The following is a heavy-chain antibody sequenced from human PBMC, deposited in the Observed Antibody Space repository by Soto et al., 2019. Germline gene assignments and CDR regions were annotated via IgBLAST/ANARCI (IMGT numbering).Heavy chain of an antibody. V-gene: IGHV3-21*01. J-gene: IGHJ3*02. Sequence: GGSLRLSCAASGFTFSSYSMNWVRQAPGKGLEWVSSISSSSSYIYYADSVKGRFTISRDNAKNSLYLQMNSLRAEDTVVYYCAREGVVDYGDAFDIWGQGTMVTVAS. CDR1: GFTFSSYS. CDR3: AREGVVDYGDAFDI. D-gene: IGHD2-15*01. CDR2: ISSSSSYI.